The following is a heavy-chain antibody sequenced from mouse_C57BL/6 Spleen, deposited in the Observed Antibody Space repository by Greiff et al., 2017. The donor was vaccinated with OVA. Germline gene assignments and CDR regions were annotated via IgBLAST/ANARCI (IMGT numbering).Heavy chain of an antibody. D-gene: IGHD1-1*01. CDR2: IDPETGGT. Sequence: VQLQQSGAELVRPGASVTLSCKASGYTFTDYEMHWVKQTPVHGLEWIGAIDPETGGTAYNQKFKGKAILTADKSSSTAYMELRSLTSEDSAVYYCTRDGSSYWFAYWGQGTLVTVSA. J-gene: IGHJ3*01. CDR1: GYTFTDYE. V-gene: IGHV1-15*01. CDR3: TRDGSSYWFAY.